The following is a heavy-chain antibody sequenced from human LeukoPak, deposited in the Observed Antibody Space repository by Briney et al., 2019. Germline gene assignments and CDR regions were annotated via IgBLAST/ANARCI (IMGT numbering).Heavy chain of an antibody. CDR3: TRFRSCSGGSCRGGEFFDP. CDR1: GGTFSSYA. V-gene: IGHV1-69*04. D-gene: IGHD2-15*01. Sequence: GASVNVSCKASGGTFSSYAISWVRQAPGQGLEWMGRIIPILGIANYAQKFQGRVTITADKSTSTAYMELSSLRSEDTAVYYCTRFRSCSGGSCRGGEFFDPWGQGTLVTVSS. CDR2: IIPILGIA. J-gene: IGHJ5*02.